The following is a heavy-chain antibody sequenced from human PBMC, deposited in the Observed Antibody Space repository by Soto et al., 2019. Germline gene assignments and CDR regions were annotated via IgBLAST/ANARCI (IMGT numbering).Heavy chain of an antibody. J-gene: IGHJ6*02. CDR3: ARDKELTDPLYGYYYYGMDV. D-gene: IGHD2-2*02. CDR2: IYYSGST. CDR1: GGSISSGGYY. V-gene: IGHV4-31*03. Sequence: TSETLSLTCTVSGGSISSGGYYWSWIRQHPGKGLEWIGYIYYSGSTYYNPSLKSRVTISVDTSKNQFSLKLSSVTAADTAVYYCARDKELTDPLYGYYYYGMDVWGQGTTVTVSS.